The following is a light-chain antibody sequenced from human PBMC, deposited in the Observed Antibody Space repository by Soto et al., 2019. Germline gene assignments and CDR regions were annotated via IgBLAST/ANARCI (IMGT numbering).Light chain of an antibody. Sequence: QSVLTQPPSASGTPGQRVTISCSGSNSNIGRNAVNWYQQLPGTAPRLLISSDNRRPSGVPDRFSASKSGTSASLAISGLQSDDEADYYCAAWDESLIGIWVFGGGTKLTVL. CDR1: NSNIGRNA. J-gene: IGLJ3*02. CDR3: AAWDESLIGIWV. V-gene: IGLV1-44*01. CDR2: SDN.